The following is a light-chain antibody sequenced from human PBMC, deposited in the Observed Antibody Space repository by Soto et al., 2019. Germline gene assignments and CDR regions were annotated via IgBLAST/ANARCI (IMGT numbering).Light chain of an antibody. Sequence: DIQMTQSPSTLSASVGGRVTITCRASQSVGTWVAWYQQKPGKAPKLLIYGASNLESGVPLRFSGSGSGTEFTLTITTLQPDDFATYFCQHYRRNTWSFGPGTKVDIK. CDR3: QHYRRNTWS. V-gene: IGKV1-5*01. CDR1: QSVGTW. CDR2: GAS. J-gene: IGKJ1*01.